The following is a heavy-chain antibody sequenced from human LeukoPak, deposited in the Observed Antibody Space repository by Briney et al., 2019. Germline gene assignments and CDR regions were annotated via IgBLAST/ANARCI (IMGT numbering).Heavy chain of an antibody. D-gene: IGHD5-12*01. J-gene: IGHJ5*01. CDR2: IKEDGSKD. CDR1: GFSFSTYW. CDR3: ARDAGGYDS. V-gene: IGHV3-7*01. Sequence: GGSLRLSCAASGFSFSTYWMSWVRQTPGKGLEWVANIKEDGSKDYYVDSVKGRFTISRDNAKNSLYLQMNSLRVEDSAVYYCARDAGGYDSRGQGTLVTVSS.